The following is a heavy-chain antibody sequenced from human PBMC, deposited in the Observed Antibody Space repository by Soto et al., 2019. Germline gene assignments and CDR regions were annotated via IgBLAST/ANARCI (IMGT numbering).Heavy chain of an antibody. CDR2: IKSKTDDGTT. CDR1: GFTFSNAW. V-gene: IGHV3-15*01. J-gene: IGHJ6*02. D-gene: IGHD2-2*01. Sequence: GGSLRLSCTVSGFTFSNAWMTWVRHAPGKGLEWVGRIKSKTDDGTTDYAAPVKGRFTISRDDSRNTLYLQMNSLKTEDTAVYYCTPDSSSWAYYYYYGMDVWGQGTTVTVSS. CDR3: TPDSSSWAYYYYYGMDV.